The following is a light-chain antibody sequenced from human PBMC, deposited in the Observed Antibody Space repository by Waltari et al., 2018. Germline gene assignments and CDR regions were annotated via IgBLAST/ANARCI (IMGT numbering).Light chain of an antibody. CDR1: ESVRSSY. CDR3: QQYGRSPWT. V-gene: IGKV3-20*01. J-gene: IGKJ1*01. CDR2: GAS. Sequence: EIVLTQSPGTLSLSPGERAPLSCRASESVRSSYLAWYQQKPGQAPRLLIYGASSRATGIPDRFSGSGSGTDFTLTISRLEPEDFAVYFCQQYGRSPWTFGQGTKVEIK.